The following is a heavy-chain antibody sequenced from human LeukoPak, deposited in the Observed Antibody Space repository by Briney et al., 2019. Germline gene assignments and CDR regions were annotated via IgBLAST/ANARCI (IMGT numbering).Heavy chain of an antibody. V-gene: IGHV4-4*08. J-gene: IGHJ5*02. CDR2: VFSTESA. D-gene: IGHD3-10*01. CDR3: ARHGNTWFGEYRRPYKWFDL. Sequence: SETLSLTCTVTGDSVGRDYWSWIRLPPGRGLQWIGYVFSTESATYSPSPRSRVTMSLDTSKNQFFLDLTSVTAADTAVYYCARHGNTWFGEYRRPYKWFDLWGQGTLVTVSS. CDR1: GDSVGRDY.